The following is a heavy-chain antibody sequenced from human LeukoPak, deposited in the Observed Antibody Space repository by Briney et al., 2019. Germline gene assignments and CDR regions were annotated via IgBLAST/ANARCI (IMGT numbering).Heavy chain of an antibody. J-gene: IGHJ4*02. Sequence: ASVKVSCKASGYTFTGYYMHWVRQAPGQGLEWMGWINPNSGGTNYAQKFQGRVTMTRDTSISTAYMELSRLRSGDTAVYYCASGRLYGSGSYHSFDYWGQGTLVTVSS. D-gene: IGHD3-10*01. CDR2: INPNSGGT. CDR1: GYTFTGYY. CDR3: ASGRLYGSGSYHSFDY. V-gene: IGHV1-2*02.